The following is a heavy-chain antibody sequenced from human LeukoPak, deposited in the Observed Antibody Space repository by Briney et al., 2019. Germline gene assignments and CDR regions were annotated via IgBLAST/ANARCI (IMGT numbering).Heavy chain of an antibody. D-gene: IGHD2-15*01. V-gene: IGHV1-8*01. CDR3: ARRPTKARRYCSGGSCYPARTDAFDI. J-gene: IGHJ3*02. CDR1: VYTFTSYD. Sequence: ASVKVSCKASVYTFTSYDINWVRQATGQGLEWMGWMNPNSGNTGYAQKFQGRVTMTRNTSISTAYMELSSLRSEDTGVYYCARRPTKARRYCSGGSCYPARTDAFDIWGEGTMVTVSS. CDR2: MNPNSGNT.